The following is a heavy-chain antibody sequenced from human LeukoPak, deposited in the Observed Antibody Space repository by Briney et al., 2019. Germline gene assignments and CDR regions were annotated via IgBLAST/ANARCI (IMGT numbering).Heavy chain of an antibody. V-gene: IGHV4-59*01. CDR2: IYYSGST. D-gene: IGHD3-22*01. J-gene: IGHJ6*03. CDR1: GGSISSYY. CDR3: ARLNYHSSRYYAGFYMDV. Sequence: PSETLSLTCTVSGGSISSYYWSWIRQPPGKGLERIGYIYYSGSTNYNPSLKSRVTISVDTSKNQFSLKLSSVTAADTAVYYCARLNYHSSRYYAGFYMDVWGKGTTVTVSS.